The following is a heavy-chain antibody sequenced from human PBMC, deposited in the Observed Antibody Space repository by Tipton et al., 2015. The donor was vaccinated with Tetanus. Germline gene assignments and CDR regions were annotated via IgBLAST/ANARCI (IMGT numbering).Heavy chain of an antibody. CDR2: ISYSGSA. J-gene: IGHJ4*02. CDR1: GGSISSNY. D-gene: IGHD4-17*01. CDR3: ARGKHTVTFDY. Sequence: TLSLTCTVSGGSISSNYWSWIRQPAGKGLEWIGSISYSGSAYYNPSLQSRATISVDTSKNQFSLRLTSVTATETAVYYCARGKHTVTFDYWGQGTLVTVSS. V-gene: IGHV4-59*05.